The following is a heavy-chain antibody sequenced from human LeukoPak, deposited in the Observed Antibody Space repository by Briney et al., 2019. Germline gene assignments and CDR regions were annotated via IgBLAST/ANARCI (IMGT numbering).Heavy chain of an antibody. V-gene: IGHV1-18*01. Sequence: ASVKVSCKASGYTFTSYGISWVRQAPGQGLEWMGWISAYNGNTNYAQKLQGRVTMTTDTSTSTAYMELRSLRSDDTAVYYCARPADSYYYDSSGYWFDYWGQGTLVTVSS. CDR2: ISAYNGNT. CDR1: GYTFTSYG. CDR3: ARPADSYYYDSSGYWFDY. D-gene: IGHD3-22*01. J-gene: IGHJ4*02.